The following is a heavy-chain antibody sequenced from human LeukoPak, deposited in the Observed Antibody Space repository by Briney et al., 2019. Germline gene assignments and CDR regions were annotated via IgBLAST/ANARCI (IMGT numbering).Heavy chain of an antibody. V-gene: IGHV1-2*02. CDR3: ARVMITFGGVIAPHFDY. Sequence: ASVKVSCKASGYTFTGYYMHWVRQAPGQGLEWMGWINPNSGGTNYAQKLQGRVTMTRDTSISTAYLELSRLRSDDTVVYYCARVMITFGGVIAPHFDYWGQGTLVTVSS. CDR1: GYTFTGYY. D-gene: IGHD3-16*02. CDR2: INPNSGGT. J-gene: IGHJ4*02.